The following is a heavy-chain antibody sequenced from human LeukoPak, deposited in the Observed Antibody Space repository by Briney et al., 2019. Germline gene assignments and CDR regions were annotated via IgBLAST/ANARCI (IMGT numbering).Heavy chain of an antibody. CDR2: INPNTGDT. V-gene: IGHV1-2*02. CDR1: GHTFTSYY. Sequence: ASVKVSCKASGHTFTSYYMHWVRQAPGQGLEWMGWINPNTGDTNYAQIFQGRVTMTRDTSISTSYMELSRLRSDDTALYYCARQLELPLDYWGQGTLVTVSS. D-gene: IGHD1-1*01. CDR3: ARQLELPLDY. J-gene: IGHJ4*02.